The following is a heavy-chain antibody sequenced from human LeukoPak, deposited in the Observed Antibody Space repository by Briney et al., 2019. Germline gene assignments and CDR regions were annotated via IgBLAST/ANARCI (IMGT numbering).Heavy chain of an antibody. J-gene: IGHJ3*02. Sequence: SVKVSCKASGGTFSSYAISWVRQAPGQGLEWMGGIIPIFGTANYAQKFQGRVTITADESTSTAYMELSSLRSEDTAVYYCARDGAVNDAFDIWGQGTMVTVSS. CDR3: ARDGAVNDAFDI. CDR2: IIPIFGTA. V-gene: IGHV1-69*13. CDR1: GGTFSSYA.